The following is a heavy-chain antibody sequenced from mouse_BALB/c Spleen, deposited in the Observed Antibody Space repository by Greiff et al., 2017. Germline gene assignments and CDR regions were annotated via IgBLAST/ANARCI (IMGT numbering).Heavy chain of an antibody. CDR2: IDPANGNT. J-gene: IGHJ3*01. Sequence: DVHLVESGAELVKPGASVKLSCTASGFNIKDTYMHWVKQRPEQGLEWIGRIDPANGNTKYDPKFQGKATITADTSSNTAYLQLSSLTSEDTAVYYCARLGSFAYWGQGTLVTVSA. D-gene: IGHD3-1*01. CDR1: GFNIKDTY. CDR3: ARLGSFAY. V-gene: IGHV14-3*02.